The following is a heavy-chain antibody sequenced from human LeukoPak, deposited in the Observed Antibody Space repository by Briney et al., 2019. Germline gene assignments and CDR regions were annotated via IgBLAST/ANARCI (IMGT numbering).Heavy chain of an antibody. D-gene: IGHD2-21*02. V-gene: IGHV4-39*07. CDR2: IYYSGST. J-gene: IGHJ5*02. Sequence: SETLSLTCTVSGGSISSSSYYRGWIRQPPGKGLEWIGSIYYSGSTYYSPSLKSRVTISVDTSKNQFSLKLSSVTAADTAVYYCAREMGPVVTAIPYGWFDPWGQGTLVTVSS. CDR1: GGSISSSSYY. CDR3: AREMGPVVTAIPYGWFDP.